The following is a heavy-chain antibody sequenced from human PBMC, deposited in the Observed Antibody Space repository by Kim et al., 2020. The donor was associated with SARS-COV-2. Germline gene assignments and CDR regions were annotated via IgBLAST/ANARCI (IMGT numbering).Heavy chain of an antibody. CDR3: AKDIVVVPAATLDY. V-gene: IGHV3-23*01. D-gene: IGHD2-2*01. J-gene: IGHJ4*02. Sequence: ADSLKGRLTISRDNSKNTLYLQMNSLRAEETAIYYCAKDIVVVPAATLDYWGRGTLVTVSS.